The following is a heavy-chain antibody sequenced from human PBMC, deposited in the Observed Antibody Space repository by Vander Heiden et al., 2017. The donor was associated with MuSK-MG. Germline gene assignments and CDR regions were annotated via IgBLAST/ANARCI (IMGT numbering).Heavy chain of an antibody. V-gene: IGHV3-33*01. J-gene: IGHJ4*02. Sequence: QVQLVESGGGVVQPGRSLRLSCAASGFTFSSYGMHWVRQAPGKGLEWVAVIWYDGSNKYYASSVKGRFTISRDNSKNTLYLQMNSLRAEDTAVYYCARDPGIAAATEYYFDYWGQGTLGTVSS. CDR1: GFTFSSYG. D-gene: IGHD6-13*01. CDR3: ARDPGIAAATEYYFDY. CDR2: IWYDGSNK.